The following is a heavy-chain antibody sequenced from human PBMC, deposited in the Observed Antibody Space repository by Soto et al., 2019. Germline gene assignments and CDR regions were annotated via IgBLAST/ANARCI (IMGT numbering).Heavy chain of an antibody. CDR1: GYTFTSYY. J-gene: IGHJ4*02. Sequence: ASVKVSCKASGYTFTSYYMHWVRQAPGQGLEWMGIINPSGGSTSYAQKFQGRVTMTRDTSTSTVYMELSSLRSEDTAVYYCARDVVVPAAMLNPEYYFDYWGQGTLVTVPQ. V-gene: IGHV1-46*03. CDR2: INPSGGST. CDR3: ARDVVVPAAMLNPEYYFDY. D-gene: IGHD2-2*01.